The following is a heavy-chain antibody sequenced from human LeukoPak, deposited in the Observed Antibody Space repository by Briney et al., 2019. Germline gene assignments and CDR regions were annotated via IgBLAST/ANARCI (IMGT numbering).Heavy chain of an antibody. CDR2: ISGSGGST. V-gene: IGHV3-23*01. Sequence: GGSLRLSCAASGFTFSSYGMSWVRQAPGKGLEWVSAISGSGGSTYYADSVKGRFTISRDNSKNTLYLQVNSLRAEDTAVYYCAKVIFIAVAGSSDYWGQGTLVTVSS. D-gene: IGHD6-19*01. CDR3: AKVIFIAVAGSSDY. J-gene: IGHJ4*02. CDR1: GFTFSSYG.